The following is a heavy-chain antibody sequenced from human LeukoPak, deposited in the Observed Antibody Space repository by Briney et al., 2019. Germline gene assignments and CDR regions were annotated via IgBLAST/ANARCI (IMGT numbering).Heavy chain of an antibody. J-gene: IGHJ1*01. V-gene: IGHV3-23*01. CDR3: AHEQTKVVITN. CDR2: ISGSGGST. D-gene: IGHD3-22*01. Sequence: GGSLRLPCAASGFTFSSYAMSWVRQAPGKGLEWVSAISGSGGSTYYADSVKGRFTISRDNSKNTLYLQMNSLRAEDTAVYYCAHEQTKVVITNWGQGTLVTVSS. CDR1: GFTFSSYA.